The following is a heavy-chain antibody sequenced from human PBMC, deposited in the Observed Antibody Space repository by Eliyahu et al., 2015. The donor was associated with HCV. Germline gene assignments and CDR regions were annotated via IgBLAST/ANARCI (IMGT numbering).Heavy chain of an antibody. J-gene: IGHJ6*02. CDR1: GFTFSSYS. V-gene: IGHV3-48*01. D-gene: IGHD2-8*01. Sequence: EVQLVESGGGLVXPGGSLRLSCAASGFTFSSYSMNWVRQXPGKGLEWVSYISSSSSTIYYADSVKGRFTISRDNAKNSLYLQMNSLRAEDTAVYYCARAAGVYYDTDYYGMDVWGQGTTVTVSS. CDR3: ARAAGVYYDTDYYGMDV. CDR2: ISSSSSTI.